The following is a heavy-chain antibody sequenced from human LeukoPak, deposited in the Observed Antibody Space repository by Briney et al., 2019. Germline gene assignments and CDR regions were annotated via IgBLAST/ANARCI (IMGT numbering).Heavy chain of an antibody. V-gene: IGHV3-23*01. CDR2: ISGSGGST. J-gene: IGHJ4*02. Sequence: GGSLRLSCAASGFTFSSHAMSWVRQAPGKGLEWVSAISGSGGSTYYADSVKGRFTISRDNSKNTLYLQMNSLRAEDTAVYYCAKADSSGWRPDYWGQGTLVTVSS. D-gene: IGHD6-19*01. CDR3: AKADSSGWRPDY. CDR1: GFTFSSHA.